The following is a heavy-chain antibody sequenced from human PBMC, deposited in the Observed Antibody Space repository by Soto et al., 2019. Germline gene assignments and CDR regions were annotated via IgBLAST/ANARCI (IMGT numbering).Heavy chain of an antibody. J-gene: IGHJ6*02. V-gene: IGHV3-23*01. Sequence: PGGSLRLSCAASGFTFSSYAMSWVRQAPGKGLEWVSAISGSGGSTYYADSVKGRFTISRDNSKNTLYLQMNSLRAEDTAVYYCAKPHVDTAMVWYYYGMDVWGQGTTVTVSS. CDR2: ISGSGGST. CDR1: GFTFSSYA. D-gene: IGHD5-18*01. CDR3: AKPHVDTAMVWYYYGMDV.